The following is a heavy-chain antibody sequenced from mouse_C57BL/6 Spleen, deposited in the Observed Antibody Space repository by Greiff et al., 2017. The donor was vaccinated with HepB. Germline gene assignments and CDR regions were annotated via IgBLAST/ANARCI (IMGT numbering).Heavy chain of an antibody. D-gene: IGHD2-4*01. CDR2: IWSGGST. CDR3: ATLSTMIPSYYFDY. J-gene: IGHJ2*01. Sequence: QVQLKESGPGLVQPSQSLSITCTVSGFSLTSYGVHWVRQSPGKGLEWLGVIWSGGSTDYNAAFISRLSISKDNSKSQVFFKMNSLQADDTAIYYCATLSTMIPSYYFDYWGQGTTLTVSS. CDR1: GFSLTSYG. V-gene: IGHV2-2*01.